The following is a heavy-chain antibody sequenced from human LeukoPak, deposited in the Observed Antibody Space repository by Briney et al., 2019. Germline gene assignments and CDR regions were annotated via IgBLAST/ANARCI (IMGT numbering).Heavy chain of an antibody. J-gene: IGHJ4*02. D-gene: IGHD5-18*01. CDR1: GFTVSSNY. CDR3: ARVGVDTAMTGDY. CDR2: IYSGGST. V-gene: IGHV3-66*01. Sequence: GGFLRLSCAASGFTVSSNYMSWVRQAPGKGLEWVSVIYSGGSTYYADSVKGRFTISRDNSKNTLYLQMNSLRAEDTAVYYCARVGVDTAMTGDYWGQGTLVTVSS.